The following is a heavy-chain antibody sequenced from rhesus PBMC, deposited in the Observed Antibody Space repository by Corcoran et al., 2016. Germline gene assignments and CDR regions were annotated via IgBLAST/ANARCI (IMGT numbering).Heavy chain of an antibody. J-gene: IGHJ4*01. CDR3: ATVYSSWSSFDY. Sequence: EVQLVQSGAEVKKPGASVKISCKASVYTFTDYYLTWVRQAPGKGLEWMALVDPEDGEAKHAPKFQDRVTITADTSTDTAYMELSSLRSEDTAVYYCATVYSSWSSFDYWGQGVLVTVSS. CDR1: VYTFTDYY. D-gene: IGHD6-13*01. V-gene: IGHV1-111*02. CDR2: VDPEDGEA.